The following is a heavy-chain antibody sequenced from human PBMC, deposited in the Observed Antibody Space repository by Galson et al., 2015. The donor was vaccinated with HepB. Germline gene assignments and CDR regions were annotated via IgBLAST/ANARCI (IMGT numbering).Heavy chain of an antibody. D-gene: IGHD2/OR15-2a*01. CDR3: ARGAFRWNFDY. Sequence: SLRLSCAASGLTFSSYSMNWVRQAPGKGLEWVSSISSSSSYIYYADSVKGRFTISRDNAKNSLYLQMNSLRAEDTAVYYCARGAFRWNFDYWGQGTLVTVSS. J-gene: IGHJ4*02. CDR2: ISSSSSYI. CDR1: GLTFSSYS. V-gene: IGHV3-21*01.